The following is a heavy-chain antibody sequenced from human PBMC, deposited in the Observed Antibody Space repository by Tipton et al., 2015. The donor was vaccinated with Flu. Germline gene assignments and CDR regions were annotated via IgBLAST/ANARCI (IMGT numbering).Heavy chain of an antibody. CDR3: ARDMVNAIVDY. J-gene: IGHJ4*02. V-gene: IGHV3-33*01. D-gene: IGHD2-8*01. CDR2: IWCEGSNK. CDR1: GFTFSSYG. Sequence: SLRLSCAASGFTFSSYGMHWVRQAPGKGLEWVAVIWCEGSNKYYADSVKGRFTISRDNSKNTLYLQMNSLRAEDTAVYYCARDMVNAIVDYWGQGTLVTVSS.